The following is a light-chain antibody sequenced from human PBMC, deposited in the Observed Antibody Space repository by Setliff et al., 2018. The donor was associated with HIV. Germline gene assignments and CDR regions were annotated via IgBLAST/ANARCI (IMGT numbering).Light chain of an antibody. J-gene: IGKJ1*01. CDR2: ATS. Sequence: EIVLTQSPVTLALSPGDRATLSCGASHSISSSYLAWYQQTPGLAPRLLIYATSSRATGIPDRFSGSASGTDFTLTISRLEPEDFAVYYCHHYGTSPRTFGQGTKVDIK. CDR1: HSISSSY. V-gene: IGKV3D-20*01. CDR3: HHYGTSPRT.